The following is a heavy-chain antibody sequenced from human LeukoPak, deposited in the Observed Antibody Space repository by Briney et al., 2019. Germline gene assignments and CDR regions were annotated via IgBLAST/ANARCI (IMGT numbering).Heavy chain of an antibody. V-gene: IGHV3-9*01. CDR1: GFTFDDYA. CDR2: ISWNSGSI. D-gene: IGHD6-19*01. CDR3: ARSLWQWLATGAEYFQH. Sequence: PGGSLRLSCAASGFTFDDYAMHWVRQAPGKGLEWVSGISWNSGSIGYADSVKGRFTISRDNAKNSLYLQMNSLRAEDTALYYCARSLWQWLATGAEYFQHWGQGTLVTVSS. J-gene: IGHJ1*01.